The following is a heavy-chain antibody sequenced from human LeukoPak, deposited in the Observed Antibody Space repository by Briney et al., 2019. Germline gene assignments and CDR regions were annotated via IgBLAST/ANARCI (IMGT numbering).Heavy chain of an antibody. CDR1: GFTFSSYS. CDR2: ISRSSNYI. V-gene: IGHV3-21*01. Sequence: GGSLRLSCAASGFTFSSYSMNWVRQAPGKGLEWVSSISRSSNYIYYADSVKGRFTISRDNAKNSLYLQINSLRAEDTSVYYCAKSDYSNNYWGQGTLVTVSS. D-gene: IGHD4-11*01. CDR3: AKSDYSNNY. J-gene: IGHJ4*02.